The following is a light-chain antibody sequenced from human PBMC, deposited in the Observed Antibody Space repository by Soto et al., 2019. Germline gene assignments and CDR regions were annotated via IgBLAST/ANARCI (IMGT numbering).Light chain of an antibody. J-gene: IGKJ1*01. V-gene: IGKV1-17*01. CDR2: AAS. CDR3: QHYNSYSEA. Sequence: DIQMTQSPSSLSASVGNRVTIPLQASRDIGSDLSWYQQKPGKAPTLLIYAASNLQSGVPSRFSGSGSGTEFTLTISSLQPDDFATYYCQHYNSYSEAFGQGTKVDIK. CDR1: RDIGSD.